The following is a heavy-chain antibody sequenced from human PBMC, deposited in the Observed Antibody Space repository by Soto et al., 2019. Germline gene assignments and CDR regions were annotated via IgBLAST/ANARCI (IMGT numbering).Heavy chain of an antibody. CDR1: GFSLSTSRVG. V-gene: IGHV2-5*02. CDR2: IYWDDDK. J-gene: IGHJ4*02. CDR3: AQAAYDYVWGSYRPWFDY. Sequence: GPTLVNPTQTLTLTCTFSGFSLSTSRVGVGWIRQPPGKALEWLALIYWDDDKRYSPSLKSRLTITKDTSKNQVVLTMTYMDPVDTATYYFAQAAYDYVWGSYRPWFDYWGQGTLVTVSS. D-gene: IGHD3-16*02.